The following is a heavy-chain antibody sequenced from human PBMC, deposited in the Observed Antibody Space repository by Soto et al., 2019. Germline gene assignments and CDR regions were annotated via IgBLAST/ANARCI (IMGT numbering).Heavy chain of an antibody. V-gene: IGHV3-15*01. D-gene: IGHD2-8*01. J-gene: IGHJ4*02. CDR3: PIEFSPGRRMAAAGNNYFGS. CDR2: IKSKTDGGTT. CDR1: GFTFSNAW. Sequence: EVQLVESGGGLVKSGGSLRLSCAASGFTFSNAWMSWVRQAPGKGLEWVGRIKSKTDGGTTDYAAPVKGRITISRDDSKNTLYPAVSRLKTEATAVYYSPIEFSPGRRMAAAGNNYFGSWGQGTLVNVSS.